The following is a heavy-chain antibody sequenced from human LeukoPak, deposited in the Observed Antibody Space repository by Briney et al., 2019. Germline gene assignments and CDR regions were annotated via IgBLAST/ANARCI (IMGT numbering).Heavy chain of an antibody. CDR2: IGGSGSST. D-gene: IGHD3-10*01. Sequence: GGSQRLSCAAAGFTFSSYAMNWVRKAPGKGLEWVSVIGGSGSSTNYADSVKGRFTISRDNSKNTLYLQMSSLRVEDTAVYYCAKGYYSGSGKYYFDFWGQGTLVTVSS. CDR3: AKGYYSGSGKYYFDF. CDR1: GFTFSSYA. J-gene: IGHJ4*02. V-gene: IGHV3-23*01.